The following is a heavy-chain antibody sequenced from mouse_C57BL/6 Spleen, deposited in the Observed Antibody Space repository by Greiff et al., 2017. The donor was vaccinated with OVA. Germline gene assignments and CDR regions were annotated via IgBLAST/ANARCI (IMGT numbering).Heavy chain of an antibody. CDR3: ARLLRSFDY. Sequence: EVQLVESGPGLVKPSPSLSLTCSVTGYSITSGYYWNWIRQFPGNKLEWMGYISYDGSNNYNPSLKNRISITRDTSKNQFFLKLNSVTTEDTATYYCARLLRSFDYWGQGTTLTVSS. V-gene: IGHV3-6*01. CDR1: GYSITSGYY. J-gene: IGHJ2*01. D-gene: IGHD1-1*01. CDR2: ISYDGSN.